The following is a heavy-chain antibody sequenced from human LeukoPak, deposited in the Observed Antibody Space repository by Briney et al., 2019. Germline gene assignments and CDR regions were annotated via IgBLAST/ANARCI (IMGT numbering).Heavy chain of an antibody. CDR3: AKRVPYSSSSVYFDY. Sequence: GGSLRLSCAASGVTFSNYGMNWVRQAPGKGLEWVPAISDSGSDTYYADSVKGRFTISRDNSKNTLYLQMNSLRAEDTAVYYCAKRVPYSSSSVYFDYWGQGTLVIVSS. V-gene: IGHV3-23*01. CDR2: ISDSGSDT. J-gene: IGHJ4*02. D-gene: IGHD6-6*01. CDR1: GVTFSNYG.